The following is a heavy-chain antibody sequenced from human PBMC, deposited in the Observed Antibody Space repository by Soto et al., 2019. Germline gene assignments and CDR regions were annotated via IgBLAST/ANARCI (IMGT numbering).Heavy chain of an antibody. Sequence: PGGSLRLSCAASGFTFSNYWMTWVRRAPGKGLEWVANIKQDGSENSYVGSVKGRFTISRDNAKNSLYLQMNNLRAEDAAVCYCARERGSKSMDVWGQGTTVTVSS. D-gene: IGHD2-15*01. CDR3: ARERGSKSMDV. V-gene: IGHV3-7*03. CDR2: IKQDGSEN. J-gene: IGHJ6*02. CDR1: GFTFSNYW.